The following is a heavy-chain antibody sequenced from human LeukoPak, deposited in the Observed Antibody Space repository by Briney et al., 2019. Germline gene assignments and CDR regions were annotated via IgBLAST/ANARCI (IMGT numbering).Heavy chain of an antibody. J-gene: IGHJ1*01. CDR1: GGTFSSYA. CDR2: IIPIFGTA. Sequence: SVKVSCKASGGTFSSYAISWVRQAPGQGLEWMGRIIPIFGTANYAQKFQGRVKINADKSTSTAYMELSSLRSEYTAVYYCASPLSYYGSGSYYIYAYWGQGTLVTVSS. D-gene: IGHD3-10*01. CDR3: ASPLSYYGSGSYYIYAY. V-gene: IGHV1-69*06.